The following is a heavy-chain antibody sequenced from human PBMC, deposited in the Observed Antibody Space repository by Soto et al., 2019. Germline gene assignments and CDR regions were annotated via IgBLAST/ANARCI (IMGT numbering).Heavy chain of an antibody. J-gene: IGHJ4*02. CDR1: GGSISSGGYY. CDR3: ARWGSGDSSGFDY. D-gene: IGHD3-22*01. V-gene: IGHV4-31*03. Sequence: QVQLQESGPGRVKPSQTLSLTCTVSGGSISSGGYYWSWIRQHPGKGLEWIGYIYYSGSTYYNPSLKSRVNISVNTSTNQFSLKLSFVTAADTAVYYCARWGSGDSSGFDYWGQGTLVTVSS. CDR2: IYYSGST.